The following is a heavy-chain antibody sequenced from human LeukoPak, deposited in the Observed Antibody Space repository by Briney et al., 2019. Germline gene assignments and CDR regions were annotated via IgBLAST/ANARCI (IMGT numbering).Heavy chain of an antibody. D-gene: IGHD5-18*01. CDR3: ARDPDMFSYGLVSWFDP. J-gene: IGHJ5*02. Sequence: ASVKVSCKASGYTFTGYHMHWVRQAPGQGLEWMGWINPNSGGTNYAQKFQGRVTMTRDTSISTAYMELSRLRSDDTAVYYCARDPDMFSYGLVSWFDPWGQGTLVTVSS. CDR2: INPNSGGT. V-gene: IGHV1-2*02. CDR1: GYTFTGYH.